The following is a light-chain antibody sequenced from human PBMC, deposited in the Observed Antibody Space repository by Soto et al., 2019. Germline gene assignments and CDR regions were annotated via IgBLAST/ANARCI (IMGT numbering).Light chain of an antibody. CDR3: QQSNSFPWT. V-gene: IGKV1-12*01. Sequence: DIQMTQSPSYVSASVGDRVTITCRASQGISRWLAWFQQRPGKAPKVLIFVASSLQSGVPSRFSGSGTGTEFTLTISGLQPEDSATYYCQQSNSFPWTFGQGTKVDIK. CDR2: VAS. CDR1: QGISRW. J-gene: IGKJ1*01.